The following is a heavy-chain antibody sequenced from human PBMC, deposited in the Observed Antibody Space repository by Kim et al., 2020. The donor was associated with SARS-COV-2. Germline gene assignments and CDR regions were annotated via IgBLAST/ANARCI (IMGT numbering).Heavy chain of an antibody. V-gene: IGHV1-3*01. D-gene: IGHD6-19*01. CDR3: ARDRGGAVAGTFDY. J-gene: IGHJ4*02. Sequence: SQRFQGRVTITRDTSASTDYMELSSLRSEDTAVYYCARDRGGAVAGTFDYWGQGTLVTVSS.